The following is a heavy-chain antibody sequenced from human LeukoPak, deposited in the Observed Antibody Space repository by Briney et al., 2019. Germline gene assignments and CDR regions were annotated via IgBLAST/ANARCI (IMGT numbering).Heavy chain of an antibody. CDR1: GGTFSSYA. V-gene: IGHV1-69*01. D-gene: IGHD3-10*01. CDR3: ARDIGSGSYTPHNWFDP. CDR2: IIPIFGTA. J-gene: IGHJ5*02. Sequence: SVTVSCKASGGTFSSYAISWVRQAPGQGLEWMGGIIPIFGTANYAQKFQGRVTITADESTSTAYMELSSLRSEDTAVYYCARDIGSGSYTPHNWFDPWGQGTLVTVSS.